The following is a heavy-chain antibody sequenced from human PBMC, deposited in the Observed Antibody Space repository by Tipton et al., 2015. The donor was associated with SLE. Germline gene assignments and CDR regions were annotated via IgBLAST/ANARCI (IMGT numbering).Heavy chain of an antibody. CDR1: GGSISISSHF. CDR3: ARRTTRSSGYFGAFDI. Sequence: LRLSCTVSGGSISISSHFWGWIRQPPEKGLEWIGSIYYSGNTYYNPSLKSRVTISVETSKNHFSLKLSSVTAAETAVYYCARRTTRSSGYFGAFDIWGQGTMVTVSS. D-gene: IGHD3-22*01. V-gene: IGHV4-39*01. CDR2: IYYSGNT. J-gene: IGHJ3*02.